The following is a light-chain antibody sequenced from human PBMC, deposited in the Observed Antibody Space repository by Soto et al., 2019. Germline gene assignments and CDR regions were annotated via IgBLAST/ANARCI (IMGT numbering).Light chain of an antibody. CDR1: QSVSSSY. Sequence: EIVLTQSPGTLSLSPGERATLSCRASQSVSSSYLAWYQQKPGQAPRLLIYGASSRATGIPDRFSGSGSGTDFTLTLSRLEPENFAVYYGQQYGISLTRLPFGGGTQVEIK. CDR3: QQYGISLTRLP. V-gene: IGKV3-20*01. J-gene: IGKJ4*01. CDR2: GAS.